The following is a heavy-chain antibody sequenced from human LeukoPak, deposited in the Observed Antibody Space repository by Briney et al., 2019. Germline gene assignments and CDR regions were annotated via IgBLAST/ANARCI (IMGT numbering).Heavy chain of an antibody. CDR2: IYYSGST. V-gene: IGHV4-39*07. Sequence: KPSETLSLTCTVSGGSISSSSYYWGWIRQPPGKGLEWIGSIYYSGSTYYNPSLKSRVTISVGTSKNQFSLKLRSVTAADAAMYYCARAHSSGRTFDYWGQGTLVTVSS. CDR3: ARAHSSGRTFDY. CDR1: GGSISSSSYY. D-gene: IGHD3-22*01. J-gene: IGHJ4*02.